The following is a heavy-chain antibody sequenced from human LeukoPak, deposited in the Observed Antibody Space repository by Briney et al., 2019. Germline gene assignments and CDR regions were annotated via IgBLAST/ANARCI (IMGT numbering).Heavy chain of an antibody. Sequence: PSETLSLTCTVSGGSISSSSYYWGWIRQPPGKGLEWIGSIYYSGITYYNPSLKSRVTISVDTSKNQFSLKLSSVTAADTAVYYCARPVDSSSDNAFDIWGQGTMVIVSS. J-gene: IGHJ3*02. D-gene: IGHD6-6*01. CDR2: IYYSGIT. CDR1: GGSISSSSYY. CDR3: ARPVDSSSDNAFDI. V-gene: IGHV4-39*07.